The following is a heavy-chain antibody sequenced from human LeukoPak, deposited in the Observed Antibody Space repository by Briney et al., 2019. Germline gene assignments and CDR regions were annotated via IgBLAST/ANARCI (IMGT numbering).Heavy chain of an antibody. J-gene: IGHJ4*02. CDR3: ARDYRYYGREGSLGF. V-gene: IGHV1-2*02. D-gene: IGHD3-10*01. CDR1: GYTFSDNY. CDR2: IKPNSGDT. Sequence: ASVKVSCKASGYTFSDNYIHWVRQAPGQGLEWMGWIKPNSGDTDYAQKFQGRVTLTRDTSITTAYMDVSGLMSDDTAIYYCARDYRYYGREGSLGFWGQGTLVTVSS.